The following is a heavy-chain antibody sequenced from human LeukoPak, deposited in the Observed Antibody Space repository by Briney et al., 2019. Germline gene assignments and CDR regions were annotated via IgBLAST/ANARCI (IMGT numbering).Heavy chain of an antibody. CDR2: IVPILGTA. CDR3: ARVPQGSSWPYYFDY. V-gene: IGHV1-69*08. D-gene: IGHD6-13*01. CDR1: GYTFTDYF. Sequence: SVKVSCKASGYTFTDYFMHWVRQAPGQGLEWVGRIVPILGTANYAQNFQGRVTITADRSTTTAYMELSSLRSEDTAVYYCARVPQGSSWPYYFDYWGQGTLVTVSS. J-gene: IGHJ4*02.